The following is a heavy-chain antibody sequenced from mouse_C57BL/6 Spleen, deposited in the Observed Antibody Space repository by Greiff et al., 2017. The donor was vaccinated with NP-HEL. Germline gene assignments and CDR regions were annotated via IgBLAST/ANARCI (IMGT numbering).Heavy chain of an antibody. V-gene: IGHV1-82*01. CDR2: IYPGDGDT. J-gene: IGHJ2*01. CDR3: ARGAGKGDY. D-gene: IGHD3-3*01. CDR1: GYAFSSSW. Sequence: QVQLQQSGPELVKPGASVKISCKASGYAFSSSWMNWVKQRPGKGLEWVGRIYPGDGDTNYNGKFKGKATLTADKSSSTAYMQLSSLTSEDSAVYFCARGAGKGDYWGQGTTLTVSS.